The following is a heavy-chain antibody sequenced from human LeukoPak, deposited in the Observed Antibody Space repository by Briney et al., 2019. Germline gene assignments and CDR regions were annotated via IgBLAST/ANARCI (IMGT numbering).Heavy chain of an antibody. Sequence: GGSLRLSCAASGFTFRSYWMSWVRQAPGKGLEWVANIKQDGSEKYYVDSVKGRFTISRDNAKNSLYLQMNSLRAEDTAVYYCARGLVGATSPFDYWGQGTLVTVSS. CDR3: ARGLVGATSPFDY. J-gene: IGHJ4*02. CDR2: IKQDGSEK. D-gene: IGHD1-26*01. CDR1: GFTFRSYW. V-gene: IGHV3-7*01.